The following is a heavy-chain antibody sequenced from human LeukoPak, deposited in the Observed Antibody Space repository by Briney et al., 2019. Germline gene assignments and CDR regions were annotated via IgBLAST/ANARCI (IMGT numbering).Heavy chain of an antibody. CDR3: ARGGIQVSGIDEFDY. CDR2: IGIRGDT. V-gene: IGHV3-13*01. Sequence: GGSLRLSCAASGFTFIDYDMQWVRHVIGKGVEWVSAIGIRGDTHYSVSVKGRFTISRENADSSLYLQMNSLRAEDTAVYYCARGGIQVSGIDEFDYWGQGTLVTVSS. J-gene: IGHJ4*02. CDR1: GFTFIDYD. D-gene: IGHD6-19*01.